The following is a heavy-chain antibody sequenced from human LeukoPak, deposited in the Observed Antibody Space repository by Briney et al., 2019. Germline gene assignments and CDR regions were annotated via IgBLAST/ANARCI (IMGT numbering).Heavy chain of an antibody. V-gene: IGHV3-48*01. CDR1: GLTFSSYS. CDR2: ISSSSSTI. D-gene: IGHD3-22*01. CDR3: ARGSYYDSSGYTSASLGPI. J-gene: IGHJ3*02. Sequence: PGGSLRLSCAASGLTFSSYSMNWVRQAPGKGLEWVSYISSSSSTIYYADSVKGRFTISRDNAKNSLYLQMNSLRAEDTAVYYCARGSYYDSSGYTSASLGPIWGQGTMVTVSS.